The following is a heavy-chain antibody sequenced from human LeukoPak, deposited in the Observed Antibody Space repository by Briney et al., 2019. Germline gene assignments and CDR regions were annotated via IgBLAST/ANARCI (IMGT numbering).Heavy chain of an antibody. CDR1: GFTVSSNY. J-gene: IGHJ3*02. D-gene: IGHD2-8*01. V-gene: IGHV3-53*01. CDR2: IYSGGST. Sequence: GGSLRLSCAVSGFTVSSNYMNWVRQAPGKGLEWVSVIYSGGSTYYADSVKGRFTISRDNSKNTLYLQMNSLRVEDTAVYYCARACISPHAFDIWGQGTMVTVSS. CDR3: ARACISPHAFDI.